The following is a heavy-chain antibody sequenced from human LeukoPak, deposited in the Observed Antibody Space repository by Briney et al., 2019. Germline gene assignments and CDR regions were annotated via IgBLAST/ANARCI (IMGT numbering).Heavy chain of an antibody. V-gene: IGHV3-30*18. D-gene: IGHD5-18*01. CDR3: AKDLLIDTAMAIDY. CDR1: GFTFSNYG. CDR2: ILYDGSSK. J-gene: IGHJ4*02. Sequence: PGGSLRLSCAASGFTFSNYGMHWVRQAPGKGLEWVAYILYDGSSKHYADSVKGRFTISRDNSKNTLYLQMNSLRAEDTAVYYCAKDLLIDTAMAIDYWGQGTLVTVSS.